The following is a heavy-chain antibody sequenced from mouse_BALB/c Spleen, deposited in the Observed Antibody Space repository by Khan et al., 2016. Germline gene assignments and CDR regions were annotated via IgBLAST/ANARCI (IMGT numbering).Heavy chain of an antibody. CDR1: GFSFTSYG. Sequence: QVQLKESGPGLVAPSQSLSITCTVSGFSFTSYGVHWVRQPPGKGLEWLGVILAGGSTTYNSALMSRLSISKDNAKSQVFLKTNSLQTDDTAMYYCARLEDIWGQGTTLTVSS. V-gene: IGHV2-9*02. CDR2: ILAGGST. J-gene: IGHJ2*01. D-gene: IGHD1-3*01. CDR3: ARLEDI.